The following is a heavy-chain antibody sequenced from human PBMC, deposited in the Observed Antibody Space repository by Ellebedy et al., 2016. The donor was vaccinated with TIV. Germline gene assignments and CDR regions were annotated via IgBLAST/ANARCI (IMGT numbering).Heavy chain of an antibody. CDR2: ISGSNGNT. D-gene: IGHD3-9*01. Sequence: ASVKVSXXGSGYSFSSYTIGWVRQAPGQGLEWMGWISGSNGNTKYAPKFQGRVTITADESTSTAYMELSSLRSEDTAVYYCARRYFDWLWLDFWGQGTLVTVSS. CDR1: GYSFSSYT. CDR3: ARRYFDWLWLDF. V-gene: IGHV1-18*01. J-gene: IGHJ4*02.